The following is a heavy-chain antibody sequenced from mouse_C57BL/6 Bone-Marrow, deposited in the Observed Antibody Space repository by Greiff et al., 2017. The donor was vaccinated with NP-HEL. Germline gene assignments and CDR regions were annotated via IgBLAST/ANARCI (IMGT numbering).Heavy chain of an antibody. CDR3: ARENYYGSSYRYWYFDV. J-gene: IGHJ1*03. CDR2: INPYNGGT. Sequence: EVKLQESGPVLVKPGASVKMSCKASGYTFTDYYMNWVKQSHGKSLEWIGVINPYNGGTSYNQKFKGKATLTVDKSSSTAYMALNSLTSEDSAVYYCARENYYGSSYRYWYFDVWGTGTTVTVSS. CDR1: GYTFTDYY. D-gene: IGHD1-1*01. V-gene: IGHV1-19*01.